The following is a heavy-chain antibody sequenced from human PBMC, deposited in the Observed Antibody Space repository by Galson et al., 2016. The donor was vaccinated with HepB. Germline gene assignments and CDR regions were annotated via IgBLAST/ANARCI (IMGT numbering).Heavy chain of an antibody. CDR1: GFTFRRYW. J-gene: IGHJ6*02. CDR3: ARGTTVSPQDTLYYYYSMDV. CDR2: IKQDGSEK. Sequence: SLRLSCAASGFTFRRYWMSWVRQAPGKGLEWVASIKQDGSEKNFADSVRGRFTISRDNGKNSLFLQMNSLRAEDTAMYNCARGTTVSPQDTLYYYYSMDVWGQGTTVTVSS. V-gene: IGHV3-7*04. D-gene: IGHD4-17*01.